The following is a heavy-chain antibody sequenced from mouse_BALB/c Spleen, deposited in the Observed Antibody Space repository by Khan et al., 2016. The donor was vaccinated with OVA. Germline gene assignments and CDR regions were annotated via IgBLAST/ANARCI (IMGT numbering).Heavy chain of an antibody. CDR1: GYLITSGCY. D-gene: IGHD1-1*01. V-gene: IGHV3-6*02. CDR3: GRDEGFYYGDYFDY. J-gene: IGHJ2*01. Sequence: EVQLQESGPGLVKPSQSLSLTCSVPGYLITSGCYWNWIRQFPGNKLEWMGHISYDGNNNYNPSLKNRIPITRDTSKNQFFLRLNSVTTEDTATYYLGRDEGFYYGDYFDYWGQGTTLTVSS. CDR2: ISYDGNN.